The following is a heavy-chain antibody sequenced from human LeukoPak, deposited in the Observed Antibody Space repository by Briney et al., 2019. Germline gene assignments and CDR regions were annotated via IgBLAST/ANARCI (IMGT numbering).Heavy chain of an antibody. CDR2: ISGSTGNT. Sequence: PGGSLRLSCAASGFTFSNYAMSWVRQTPGKGLEWVSAISGSTGNTYYADSVKGRFTISRDNSKNTLYLQMNSLRAEDTAVYYCARRGGYYGSGSSDYWGQGTLVTVSS. CDR3: ARRGGYYGSGSSDY. V-gene: IGHV3-23*01. J-gene: IGHJ4*02. D-gene: IGHD3-10*01. CDR1: GFTFSNYA.